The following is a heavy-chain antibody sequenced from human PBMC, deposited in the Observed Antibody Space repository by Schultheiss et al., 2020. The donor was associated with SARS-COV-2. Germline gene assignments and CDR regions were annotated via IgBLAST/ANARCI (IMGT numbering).Heavy chain of an antibody. V-gene: IGHV3-11*05. D-gene: IGHD3-9*01. CDR2: ISSSSSYI. CDR3: AKGPALRYFERWWFDP. Sequence: LSLTCTVSGGSISGYYWSWIRQPPGKGLEWVSSISSSSSYIYYADSVKGRFTISRDNAKNSLYLQMNSLRAEDTAVYYCAKGPALRYFERWWFDPWGQGTLVTVSS. CDR1: GGSISGYY. J-gene: IGHJ5*02.